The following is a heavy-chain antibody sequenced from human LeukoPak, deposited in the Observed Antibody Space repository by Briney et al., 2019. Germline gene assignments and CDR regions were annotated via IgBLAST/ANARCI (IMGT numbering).Heavy chain of an antibody. Sequence: GGSLRLSCAGSGFTLSIYGMHWVRQAPGKGLEWVAVIWYDGSNKDYADSVKGRFTISRDNSKNMLYLQMNSLRAEDTAVYYCARGLYGGFDIDYWGQRTLVTVSS. CDR1: GFTLSIYG. CDR3: ARGLYGGFDIDY. J-gene: IGHJ4*02. D-gene: IGHD5-12*01. V-gene: IGHV3-33*01. CDR2: IWYDGSNK.